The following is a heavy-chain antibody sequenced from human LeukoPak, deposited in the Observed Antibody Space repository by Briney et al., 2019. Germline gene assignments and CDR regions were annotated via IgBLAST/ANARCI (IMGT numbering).Heavy chain of an antibody. Sequence: PLSLPGTFSGRSIRSGGYYWTWIRPHPGKGLVWIGYIYCSGSTSYNPSLRSRVPISVDTSKNHFSLKLSSVPAGYTAVYYCARVAARGSTSCTRCYFDYWCQGTLVTVSS. V-gene: IGHV4-31*03. CDR1: GRSIRSGGYY. D-gene: IGHD2-2*01. CDR3: ARVAARGSTSCTRCYFDY. J-gene: IGHJ4*02. CDR2: IYCSGST.